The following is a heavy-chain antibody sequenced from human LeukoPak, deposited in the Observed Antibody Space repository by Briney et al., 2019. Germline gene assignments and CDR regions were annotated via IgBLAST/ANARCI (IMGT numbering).Heavy chain of an antibody. CDR1: GGTFSSYA. CDR3: ARGAAYYDYVWGSYRNFDY. CDR2: IIPIFGTA. J-gene: IGHJ4*02. D-gene: IGHD3-16*02. V-gene: IGHV1-69*13. Sequence: GASVKVSCKASGGTFSSYAISWVRQAPGQGLEWMGGIIPIFGTANYAQKFQGRVTITADESTSTAYMELSSLRSEDTAVYYCARGAAYYDYVWGSYRNFDYWGQGTLVTVSS.